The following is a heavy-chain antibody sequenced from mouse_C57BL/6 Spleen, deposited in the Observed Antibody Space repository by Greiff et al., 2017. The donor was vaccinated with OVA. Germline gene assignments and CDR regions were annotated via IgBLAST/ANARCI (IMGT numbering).Heavy chain of an antibody. D-gene: IGHD1-1*01. Sequence: QVQLQQPGAELVMPGASVKLSCKASGYTFTSYWMHWVKQRPGQGLEWIGEIDPSDSYTNYNQKFKGKSTLTVDKSSSTAYMQLSSLTSEDSAVYYCARTYYYGSSYPYCDYWGQGTTLTVSS. CDR3: ARTYYYGSSYPYCDY. J-gene: IGHJ2*01. CDR2: IDPSDSYT. V-gene: IGHV1-69*01. CDR1: GYTFTSYW.